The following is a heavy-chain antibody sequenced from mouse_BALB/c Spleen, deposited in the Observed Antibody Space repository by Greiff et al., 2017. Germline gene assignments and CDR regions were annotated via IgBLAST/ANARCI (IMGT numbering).Heavy chain of an antibody. V-gene: IGHV1S22*01. CDR1: GYTFTSYW. CDR3: TRGGGSSYLAWFAY. D-gene: IGHD1-1*01. Sequence: LQQPGSELVRPGASVKLSCKASGYTFTSYWMHWVKQRPGQGLEWIGNIYPGSGSTNYDEKFKSKATLTVDTSSSTAYMQLSSLTSEDSAVYYCTRGGGSSYLAWFAYWGQGTLVTVSA. J-gene: IGHJ3*01. CDR2: IYPGSGST.